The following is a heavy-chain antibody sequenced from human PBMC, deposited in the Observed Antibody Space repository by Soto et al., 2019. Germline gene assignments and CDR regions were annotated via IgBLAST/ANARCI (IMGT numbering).Heavy chain of an antibody. V-gene: IGHV1-2*02. CDR1: GYPVTAYY. CDR2: INPATGAA. J-gene: IGHJ3*02. Sequence: QLHLVQSGAVVKKPGASVTVSCSASGYPVTAYYMHWVRQAPGRGLEWMGGINPATGAAKFTQTFPGRGPMTKGPVIRKTFMGPGGLDFCVTAGFLCAEGGGVGVAGSAAFDMWGQGTWVTVSS. D-gene: IGHD3-3*01. CDR3: AEGGGVGVAGSAAFDM.